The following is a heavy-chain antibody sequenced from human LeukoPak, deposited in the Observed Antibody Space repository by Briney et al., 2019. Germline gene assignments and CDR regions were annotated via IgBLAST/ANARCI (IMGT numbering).Heavy chain of an antibody. CDR1: GFTFSTYA. CDR2: VSKDGNTK. V-gene: IGHV3-30*04. Sequence: GTSLRLSCVASGFTFSTYAIHWVRQAPGKGLEWVAVVSKDGNTKYYADSVKGRFTISRDNSKNTVYLQMNSLRTEDTSVYYCARGIQPPKYYGSGSDTFDIWGQGTMVTVSS. CDR3: ARGIQPPKYYGSGSDTFDI. D-gene: IGHD3-10*01. J-gene: IGHJ3*02.